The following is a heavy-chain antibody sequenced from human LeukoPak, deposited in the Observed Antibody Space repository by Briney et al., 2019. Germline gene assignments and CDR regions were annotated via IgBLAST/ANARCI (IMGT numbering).Heavy chain of an antibody. J-gene: IGHJ5*02. V-gene: IGHV4-4*07. Sequence: SSETLSLTCTVSGGSISSYYWSWIRQPAGKGLESIGRIYTSGSTNYNPSLKSRVTISVDKSKNQFSLKLSSVTAADTAVYYCAREPPWDWARRRYIWFDPWGQGTLVTVSS. CDR2: IYTSGST. CDR1: GGSISSYY. D-gene: IGHD3/OR15-3a*01. CDR3: AREPPWDWARRRYIWFDP.